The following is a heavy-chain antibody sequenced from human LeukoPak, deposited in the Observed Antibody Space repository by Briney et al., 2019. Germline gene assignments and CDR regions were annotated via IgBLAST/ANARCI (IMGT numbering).Heavy chain of an antibody. V-gene: IGHV1-69*04. CDR2: IIPILGIA. CDR3: ARDLIYCSSTSCYTGDY. Sequence: GASVKVSCKASGGTFSSYAISWVRQAPGQGLEWMGRIIPILGIANYAQKFQGRATITADKSTSTAYMELSSLRSEDTAVYYCARDLIYCSSTSCYTGDYWGQGTLVTVSS. J-gene: IGHJ4*02. CDR1: GGTFSSYA. D-gene: IGHD2-2*02.